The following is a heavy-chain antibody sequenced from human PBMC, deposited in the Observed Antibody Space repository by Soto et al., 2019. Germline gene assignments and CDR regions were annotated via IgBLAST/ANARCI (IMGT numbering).Heavy chain of an antibody. CDR3: ARDQWGPYRGYYMDV. D-gene: IGHD1-26*01. J-gene: IGHJ6*03. Sequence: GGSLRLSCAASGFTFSSYWMHWVRQAPGKGLVWVSRINSDGSSTSYADSVKGRFTISRDNAKNTLYLQMNSLRAEDTAVYYCARDQWGPYRGYYMDVWGKGTTVTVSS. CDR2: INSDGSST. CDR1: GFTFSSYW. V-gene: IGHV3-74*01.